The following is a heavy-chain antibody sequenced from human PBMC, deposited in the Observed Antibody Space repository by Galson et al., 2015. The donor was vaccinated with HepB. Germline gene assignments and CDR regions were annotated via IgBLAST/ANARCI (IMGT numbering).Heavy chain of an antibody. Sequence: SLRLSCAASGFTFSHYSMNWVRQAPGKGLEWISYISRSSIVIYYADFVKGRFTISRDNAKNLLYLQMNSLTDEDTAVYYCTRDFAEMATDYWGQGTMVTVSS. CDR3: TRDFAEMATDY. CDR1: GFTFSHYS. J-gene: IGHJ4*02. D-gene: IGHD5-24*01. CDR2: ISRSSIVI. V-gene: IGHV3-48*02.